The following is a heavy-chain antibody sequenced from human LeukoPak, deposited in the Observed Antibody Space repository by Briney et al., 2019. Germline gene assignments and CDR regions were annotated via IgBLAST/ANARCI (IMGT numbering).Heavy chain of an antibody. CDR1: GYSFTDYW. Sequence: GESLKISCKGSGYSFTDYWISWVRQMPGKGLEWMGKIDPSDSYTNYSPSFRGHVTISSDMSISTAYLQWSSLEASDTAIYYCARTRSGGYYNPYYFDYWGQGSLVTVSS. D-gene: IGHD3-10*01. CDR3: ARTRSGGYYNPYYFDY. CDR2: IDPSDSYT. V-gene: IGHV5-10-1*01. J-gene: IGHJ4*02.